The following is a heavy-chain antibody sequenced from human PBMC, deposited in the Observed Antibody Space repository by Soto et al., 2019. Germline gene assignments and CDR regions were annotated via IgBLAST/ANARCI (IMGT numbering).Heavy chain of an antibody. CDR1: GYTFSTYT. CDR2: INAGSGNT. Sequence: ASVKVSCKAAGYTFSTYTMNWVRQAPGQSLEWMGWINAGSGNTKYSQNFQGRVSITRDTSASTVYMELTGLKSEDTAVYYCARDTETLGPRANDALDIWGQGTMVTVSS. CDR3: ARDTETLGPRANDALDI. D-gene: IGHD3-3*02. V-gene: IGHV1-3*01. J-gene: IGHJ3*02.